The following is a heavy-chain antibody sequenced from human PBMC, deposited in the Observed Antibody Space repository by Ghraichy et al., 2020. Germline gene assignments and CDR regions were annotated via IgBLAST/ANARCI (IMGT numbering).Heavy chain of an antibody. V-gene: IGHV1-18*01. CDR3: ASGDPKYCSGGSCFDYYYYYGMDV. CDR2: ISAYNGNT. Sequence: ASVKVSCKASGYTFTSYGISWVRQAPGQGLEWMGWISAYNGNTNYAQKLQGRVTMTTDTSTSTAYMELRSLRSDDTAVYYCASGDPKYCSGGSCFDYYYYYGMDVWGQGTTVTVSS. CDR1: GYTFTSYG. D-gene: IGHD2-15*01. J-gene: IGHJ6*02.